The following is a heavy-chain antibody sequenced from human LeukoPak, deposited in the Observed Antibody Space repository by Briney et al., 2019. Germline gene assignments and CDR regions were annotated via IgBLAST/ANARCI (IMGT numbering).Heavy chain of an antibody. CDR1: GYTFTSYD. Sequence: ASVKVSCKASGYTFTSYDINWVRQAPGQGLEWLGWINTNIGRTNFAQKFRGRVTMTRDTSTSTVYMELSSLRSEDTAVYYCARSITMVRGVITTTVGPNWFDPWGQGTLVTVSS. CDR3: ARSITMVRGVITTTVGPNWFDP. J-gene: IGHJ5*02. D-gene: IGHD3-10*01. CDR2: INTNIGRT. V-gene: IGHV1-2*02.